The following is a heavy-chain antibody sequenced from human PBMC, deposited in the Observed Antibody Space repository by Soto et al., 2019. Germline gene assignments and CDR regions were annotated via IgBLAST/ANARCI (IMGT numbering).Heavy chain of an antibody. CDR3: ARDSGDYDSGSYYYYYGMDV. V-gene: IGHV1-69*13. CDR1: GGTFSSYA. CDR2: IIPIFGTA. J-gene: IGHJ6*02. Sequence: SVKVSCKXSGGTFSSYAISWVRQAPGQGLEWMGGIIPIFGTANYAQKFQGRVTITADESTSTAYMELSSLRSEDTAVYYRARDSGDYDSGSYYYYYGMDVWGQGTTVTVSS. D-gene: IGHD1-26*01.